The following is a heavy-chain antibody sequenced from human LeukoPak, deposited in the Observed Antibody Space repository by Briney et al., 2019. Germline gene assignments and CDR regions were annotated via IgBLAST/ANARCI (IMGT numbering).Heavy chain of an antibody. CDR2: IYHSGST. V-gene: IGHV4-30-2*01. CDR3: ARVEYSSSSAYYYYMDV. Sequence: SETLSLTCTVSGGSISSGGYYWSWIRQPPGKGLEWIGYIYHSGSTYYNPSLKSRVTISVDRSKNQFSLKLSSVTAADTTVYYCARVEYSSSSAYYYYMDVWGKGTTVTVSS. J-gene: IGHJ6*03. D-gene: IGHD6-6*01. CDR1: GGSISSGGYY.